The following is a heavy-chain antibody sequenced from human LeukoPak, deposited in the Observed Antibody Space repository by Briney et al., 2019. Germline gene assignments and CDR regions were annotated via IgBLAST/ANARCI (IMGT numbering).Heavy chain of an antibody. D-gene: IGHD2-2*01. CDR1: GFTFSTYN. Sequence: QPGGSLRLSCVVSGFTFSTYNMNWVRQAPGKGLEWVSYISSSDTIFYADSVRGRFTISRDNAKKSLYLQMSSLRAEDTAVYYCARPYCSSTDCPTFDDWGQGTLVTVSS. CDR3: ARPYCSSTDCPTFDD. V-gene: IGHV3-48*01. CDR2: ISSSDTI. J-gene: IGHJ4*02.